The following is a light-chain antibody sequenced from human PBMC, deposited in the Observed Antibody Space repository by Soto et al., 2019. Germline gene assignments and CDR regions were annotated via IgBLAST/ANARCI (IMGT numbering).Light chain of an antibody. J-gene: IGKJ4*01. CDR1: QTVRNNY. V-gene: IGKV3-20*01. Sequence: EIVLTQSPATLSLSPGERATLSCRASQTVRNNYLAWYQQKPGQAPRLLIYGASSRATGIPDRFSGGGSGTDFTLTISRLEPEDFAVYYCQQFSSYPLTFDGGTKVDIK. CDR2: GAS. CDR3: QQFSSYPLT.